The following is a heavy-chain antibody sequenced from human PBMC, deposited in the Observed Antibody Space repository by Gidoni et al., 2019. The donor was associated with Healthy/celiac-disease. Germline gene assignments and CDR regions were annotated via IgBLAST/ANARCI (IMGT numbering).Heavy chain of an antibody. CDR1: GGTFSSYA. D-gene: IGHD3-10*01. CDR2: IIPILGIA. CDR3: ARGGFGELLYDYYYYGMDV. Sequence: QVQLVQSGAEVKKPGSSVKVSCKASGGTFSSYAISWGRQAPGQGLEWMGRIIPILGIANYAQKFQGRVTITADKSTSTAYMELSSLRSEDTAVYYCARGGFGELLYDYYYYGMDVWGQGTTVTVSS. J-gene: IGHJ6*02. V-gene: IGHV1-69*04.